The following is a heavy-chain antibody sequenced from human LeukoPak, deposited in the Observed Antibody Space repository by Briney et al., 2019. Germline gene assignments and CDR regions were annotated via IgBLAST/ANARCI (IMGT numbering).Heavy chain of an antibody. CDR3: ARFGGLKRAGYSYGYGVDY. Sequence: RASVKVSCKASGYTFTGYYMHWVRQAPGQGLEWMGWINPNSGGTNYAQKFQGRVTMTRDTSISTAYMKLSRLRSDDTAVYYCARFGGLKRAGYSYGYGVDYWGQGTLVTVSS. V-gene: IGHV1-2*02. J-gene: IGHJ4*02. D-gene: IGHD5-18*01. CDR2: INPNSGGT. CDR1: GYTFTGYY.